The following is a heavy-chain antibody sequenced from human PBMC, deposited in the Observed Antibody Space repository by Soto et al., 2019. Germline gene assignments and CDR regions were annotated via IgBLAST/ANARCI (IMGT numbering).Heavy chain of an antibody. Sequence: GGSLRLSCAASGFTFSSYAMSWVRQAPGKGLEWVSAISGSGGSTYYADSVKGRFTISRDNSKNTLYLQMNSLRAEDTAVYYCAKDKAAGYCSGWYDYWGQGTLVTVSS. D-gene: IGHD6-13*01. CDR1: GFTFSSYA. CDR2: ISGSGGST. V-gene: IGHV3-23*01. J-gene: IGHJ4*02. CDR3: AKDKAAGYCSGWYDY.